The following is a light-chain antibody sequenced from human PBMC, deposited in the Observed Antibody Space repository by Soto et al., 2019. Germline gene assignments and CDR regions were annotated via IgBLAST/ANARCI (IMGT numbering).Light chain of an antibody. V-gene: IGKV3-11*01. J-gene: IGKJ5*01. CDR3: QQRTNWPPIT. CDR1: QTVSSS. Sequence: PGARATLSCRASQTVSSSLAWYQQKPGQAPRLLIYDASNRATGIPARFSGSGSETDFTLTISSLEPEDFGVYYCQQRTNWPPITFGQGTRLEIK. CDR2: DAS.